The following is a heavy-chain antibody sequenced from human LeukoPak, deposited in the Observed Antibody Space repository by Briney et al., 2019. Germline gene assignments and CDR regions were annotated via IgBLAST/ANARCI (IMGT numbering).Heavy chain of an antibody. Sequence: SVKVSCKASGGTFSSYAISWVRQAPGQGLEWMGGIIPIFGTANYAQKFQGRVTMTSDTSTSTLYMELSSLRSEDTAVYYCARAREGANLLDVWGKGTTVTVSS. CDR1: GGTFSSYA. V-gene: IGHV1-69*05. D-gene: IGHD1-26*01. CDR2: IIPIFGTA. CDR3: ARAREGANLLDV. J-gene: IGHJ6*04.